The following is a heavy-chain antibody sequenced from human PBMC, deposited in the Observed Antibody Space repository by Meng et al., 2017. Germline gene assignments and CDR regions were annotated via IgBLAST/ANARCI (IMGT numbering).Heavy chain of an antibody. V-gene: IGHV4-31*03. D-gene: IGHD3-22*01. J-gene: IGHJ4*02. Sequence: QRPGSGPELFSPSQTLSLTCTVSGGSISSGGYYWSWIRQHPGKGLEWIGYIYYSRSTYYNPSLKSRVTISVDTSKNQFSLKLSSVTAADTAVYYCARDVARYYDSSGYFDYWGQGTLVTVSS. CDR3: ARDVARYYDSSGYFDY. CDR2: IYYSRST. CDR1: GGSISSGGYY.